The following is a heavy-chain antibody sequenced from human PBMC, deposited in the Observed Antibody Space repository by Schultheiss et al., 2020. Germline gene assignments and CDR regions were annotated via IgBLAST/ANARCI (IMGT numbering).Heavy chain of an antibody. J-gene: IGHJ4*02. CDR3: ARHYGDYVYFDF. CDR2: IYTSGST. D-gene: IGHD4-17*01. V-gene: IGHV4-4*02. CDR1: GGSISSSNW. Sequence: SETLSLTCTVSGGSISSSNWWSWVRQPPGKGLEWIGRIYTSGSTNYNPSLKSRVTISIDTSKNQFSLKLSSVTAADTAVYYCARHYGDYVYFDFWGQGTLVTVSS.